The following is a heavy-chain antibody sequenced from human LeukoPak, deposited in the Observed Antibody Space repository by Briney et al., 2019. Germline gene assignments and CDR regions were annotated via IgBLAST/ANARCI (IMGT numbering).Heavy chain of an antibody. CDR2: ISGSGSGGST. D-gene: IGHD6-19*01. V-gene: IGHV3-23*01. Sequence: PGGSLRLSCAAPGFTFSSYAMSWVRQAPGKGLEWVSTISGSGSGGSTYYADSVKGRFTISRDNSKDTLYLQMNSLRAEDTAVYYCAKLLAVTNSYYFNYWGQGTLVTVSS. CDR3: AKLLAVTNSYYFNY. CDR1: GFTFSSYA. J-gene: IGHJ4*02.